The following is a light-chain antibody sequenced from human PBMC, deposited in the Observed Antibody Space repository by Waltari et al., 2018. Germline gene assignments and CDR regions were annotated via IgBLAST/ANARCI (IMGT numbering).Light chain of an antibody. Sequence: DIVMTQSPDSLAVSLGERATIHCKSSQSVLYNSNNKNYLAWYQQKPGQPPQLLIYWASTRGSGVPDRFSGSGSGTDFTLTISSLQAEDVAVYYCQQYYSTITFGQGTRLEIK. J-gene: IGKJ5*01. CDR3: QQYYSTIT. CDR1: QSVLYNSNNKNY. V-gene: IGKV4-1*01. CDR2: WAS.